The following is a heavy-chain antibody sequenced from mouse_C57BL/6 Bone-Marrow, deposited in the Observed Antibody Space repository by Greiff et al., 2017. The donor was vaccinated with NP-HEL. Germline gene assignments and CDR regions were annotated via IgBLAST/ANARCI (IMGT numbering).Heavy chain of an antibody. J-gene: IGHJ4*01. CDR3: TTSYDGYYAMDY. D-gene: IGHD2-3*01. Sequence: VQLQQSGAELVRPGASVKLSCTASGFNIRDDYMPWVKQRPEQGLEWIGWIDPENGDTEYASKFQGKATITADTSSNTAYLQLSSLTSEDTAVYYCTTSYDGYYAMDYWGQGTSVTVSS. CDR2: IDPENGDT. V-gene: IGHV14-4*01. CDR1: GFNIRDDY.